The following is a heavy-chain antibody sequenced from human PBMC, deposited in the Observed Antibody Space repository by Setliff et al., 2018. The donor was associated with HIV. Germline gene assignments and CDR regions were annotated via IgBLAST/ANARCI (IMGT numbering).Heavy chain of an antibody. CDR1: GGSFSSDSYY. D-gene: IGHD3-9*01. CDR3: ARGVFIGYGWSYFGMDV. CDR2: IYYSGST. J-gene: IGHJ6*02. Sequence: SETLSLTCSVSGGSFSSDSYYWGWIRQFPGKGLEWIGSIYYSGSTYYHPSLKSRVTISVDTSKNQFSLKLSSVTAADTAVYYCARGVFIGYGWSYFGMDVWGQGTTVTVSS. V-gene: IGHV4-39*07.